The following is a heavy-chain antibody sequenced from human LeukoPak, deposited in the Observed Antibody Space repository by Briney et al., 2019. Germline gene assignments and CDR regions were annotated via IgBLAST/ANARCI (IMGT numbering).Heavy chain of an antibody. CDR1: GYSFTSYD. Sequence: ASVKVSCKASGYSFTSYDINWVRQATGLGLEWMGWMNPKSGDTVYAQKFQGRVTLTRNSSIGTAYMELSSLKSEDTAVYFCAREAAITISGVVIFNWFDTWGQGTLVTVSS. CDR2: MNPKSGDT. J-gene: IGHJ5*02. CDR3: AREAAITISGVVIFNWFDT. D-gene: IGHD3-3*01. V-gene: IGHV1-8*02.